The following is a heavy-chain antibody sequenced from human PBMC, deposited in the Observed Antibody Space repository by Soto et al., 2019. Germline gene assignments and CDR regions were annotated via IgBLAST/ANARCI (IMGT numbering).Heavy chain of an antibody. CDR2: INSGNANT. CDR1: GYTLITYA. D-gene: IGHD3-3*01. J-gene: IGHJ6*02. V-gene: IGHV1-3*01. Sequence: ASVKVSCKASGYTLITYAMHWVRQAPGQRLEWMGWINSGNANTKYPQKFQDRVTITRDTSANTAYMELSSLRPEDTAVYCCARGYYGDQVILHHYYGMDVWGQGTTVTVSS. CDR3: ARGYYGDQVILHHYYGMDV.